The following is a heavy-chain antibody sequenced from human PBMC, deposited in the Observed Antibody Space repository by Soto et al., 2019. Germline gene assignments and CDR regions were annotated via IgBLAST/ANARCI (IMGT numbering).Heavy chain of an antibody. V-gene: IGHV3-30*18. CDR2: TSYDGNNE. CDR1: GFTFSNYA. J-gene: IGHJ4*02. Sequence: QVQLVESGGGVVQPGRSLRLSCAASGFTFSNYAMHWVRQAPGKGLEWVALTSYDGNNEYYTDSVKGRFTISGDNSKNTLFLQMNSPRPEDTAVYYCAKDKGVFNWATSYFDYWGQGALVTVSS. D-gene: IGHD1-1*01. CDR3: AKDKGVFNWATSYFDY.